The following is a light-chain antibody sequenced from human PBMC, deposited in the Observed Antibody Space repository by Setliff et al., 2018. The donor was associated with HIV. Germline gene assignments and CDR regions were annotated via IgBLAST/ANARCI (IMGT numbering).Light chain of an antibody. CDR2: DVS. CDR3: SSYTSSSPYV. Sequence: QSVLAQPRSVSGSPGLSVTISCTGTNSDVGGYHYVSWYQQHPGKAPKLIIYDVSNRPSGVSNRFSGSKSGNTASLTISGLQAEDEADYFCSSYTSSSPYVFGSGTKVTVL. V-gene: IGLV2-14*03. J-gene: IGLJ1*01. CDR1: NSDVGGYHY.